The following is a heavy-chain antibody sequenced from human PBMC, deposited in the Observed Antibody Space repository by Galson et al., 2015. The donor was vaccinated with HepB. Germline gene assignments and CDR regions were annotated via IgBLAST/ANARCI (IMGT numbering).Heavy chain of an antibody. Sequence: QSGAEVKKPGESLKISCTGSGYSFTSYWIGWVRQMPGKGLEWMGIIYPGDSDTRYSPSFQGQVTIPADKSISTAYLQWSSLKASDTAMYYCARNRYYYDSSGYYPPRGYGMDVWGQGTTVTVSS. CDR2: IYPGDSDT. CDR1: GYSFTSYW. D-gene: IGHD3-22*01. CDR3: ARNRYYYDSSGYYPPRGYGMDV. J-gene: IGHJ6*02. V-gene: IGHV5-51*01.